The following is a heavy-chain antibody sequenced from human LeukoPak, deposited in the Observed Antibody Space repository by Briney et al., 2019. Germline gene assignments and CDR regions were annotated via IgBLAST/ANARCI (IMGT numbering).Heavy chain of an antibody. CDR3: AFSGSYFDY. CDR1: GFTFNTYW. D-gene: IGHD1-26*01. J-gene: IGHJ4*02. CDR2: IKEDGSEK. Sequence: GGSLRLSCAASGFTFNTYWMSWVRRAPGKGLEWVANIKEDGSEKNYVDSVKGRFTISRDNAKNSLYLQMNSLRAEDTAVYYCAFSGSYFDYWGQGTLVTVSS. V-gene: IGHV3-7*01.